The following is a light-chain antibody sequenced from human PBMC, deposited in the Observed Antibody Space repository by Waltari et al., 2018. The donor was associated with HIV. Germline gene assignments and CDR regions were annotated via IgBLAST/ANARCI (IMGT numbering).Light chain of an antibody. CDR1: SSNLGNNY. CDR3: GTWDSSLSAWV. V-gene: IGLV1-51*01. J-gene: IGLJ3*02. CDR2: GSN. Sequence: QSVLTQPPSVSAAPGQKVTISCSGSSSNLGNNYVTWYQQLPGTAPKLLIYGSNQRPAGIPDPFSRSKSGTSGTLAITGLQTGDEAHYYCGTWDSSLSAWVFGGGTKLTVL.